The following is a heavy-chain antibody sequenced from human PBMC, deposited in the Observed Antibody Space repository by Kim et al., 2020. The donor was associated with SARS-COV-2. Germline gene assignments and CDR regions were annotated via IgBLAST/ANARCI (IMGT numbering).Heavy chain of an antibody. V-gene: IGHV3-30*04. CDR1: GFTFSSYA. CDR3: ARSRDGYNGDAFDI. D-gene: IGHD5-12*01. J-gene: IGHJ3*02. CDR2: ISYDGSNK. Sequence: GGSLRLSCAASGFTFSSYAMHWVRQAPGKGLEWVAVISYDGSNKYYADSVKGRFTISRDNSKNTLYLQMNSLRAEDTAVYYCARSRDGYNGDAFDIWGQG.